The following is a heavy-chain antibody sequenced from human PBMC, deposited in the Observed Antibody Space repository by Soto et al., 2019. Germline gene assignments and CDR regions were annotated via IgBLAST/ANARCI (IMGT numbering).Heavy chain of an antibody. CDR2: IYSGGRT. CDR3: ARTIVAATKYNWFDL. Sequence: GGSLRLSCVASGFSVTNSYLTWVRQAAGKGLEWISTIYSGGRTYYADPVKGRFTISRDNSNNTLFLQMNSLRGEDTAIYYCARTIVAATKYNWFDLWGQGTLVTVSS. J-gene: IGHJ5*02. V-gene: IGHV3-53*01. CDR1: GFSVTNSY. D-gene: IGHD1-26*01.